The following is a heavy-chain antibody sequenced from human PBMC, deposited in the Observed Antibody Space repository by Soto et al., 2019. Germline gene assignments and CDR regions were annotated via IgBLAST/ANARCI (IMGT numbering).Heavy chain of an antibody. J-gene: IGHJ5*02. CDR2: IYYSGST. V-gene: IGHV4-59*08. CDR1: GSSISSYY. CDR3: ARLICSGGSCYRWFDP. D-gene: IGHD2-15*01. Sequence: ETLSLTCTVSGSSISSYYWSWIRQPPGKGLEWNGYIYYSGSTYYNPSFKSRVTISVDTTKNQFSLNLSSVTAADTVLYYCARLICSGGSCYRWFDPWGQGTLVTVSS.